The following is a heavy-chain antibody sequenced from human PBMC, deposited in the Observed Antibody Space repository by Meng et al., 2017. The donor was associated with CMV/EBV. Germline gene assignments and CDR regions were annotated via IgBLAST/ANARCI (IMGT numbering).Heavy chain of an antibody. CDR3: ARVNSSPVGYYYYGMDV. CDR1: GGTFSSYA. Sequence: AVKVSCQASGGTFSSYAISWVRQAPGQGLEWMGGIIPIFGTANYAQKFQGRVTITTDESTSTAYMELSSLRFEDTAGYYCARVNSSPVGYYYYGMDVWGQGTTVTVSS. CDR2: IIPIFGTA. V-gene: IGHV1-69*05. J-gene: IGHJ6*02. D-gene: IGHD6-13*01.